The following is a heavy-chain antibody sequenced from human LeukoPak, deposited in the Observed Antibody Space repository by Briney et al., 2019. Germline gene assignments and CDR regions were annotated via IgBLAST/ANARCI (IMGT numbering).Heavy chain of an antibody. V-gene: IGHV4-30-4*01. D-gene: IGHD2-2*01. CDR1: GGSISSYY. Sequence: KPSETLSPTCTVSGGSISSYYWSWIRQPPGKGLEWIGYIYYSGSTYYNPSLKSRVTISVDTSKNQFSLKLSSMTAADTAVYYCARVNFVVVPARSSTFDYWGQGTLVTVSS. J-gene: IGHJ4*02. CDR2: IYYSGST. CDR3: ARVNFVVVPARSSTFDY.